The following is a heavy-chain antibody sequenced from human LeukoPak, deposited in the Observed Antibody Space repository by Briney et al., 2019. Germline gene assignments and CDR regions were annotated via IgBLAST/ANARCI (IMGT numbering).Heavy chain of an antibody. CDR2: INRDGSST. D-gene: IGHD5-18*01. CDR3: TRDGAAMDNWFDP. V-gene: IGHV3-74*01. J-gene: IGHJ5*02. Sequence: GGSLRLSCAASGFTFSSYWMHWVRQAPGKGLVWVSRINRDGSSTRYGDSVKGRFTISRDNAKNTLYLQMNSLRAEDTAVYYCTRDGAAMDNWFDPWGQGTLVTVSS. CDR1: GFTFSSYW.